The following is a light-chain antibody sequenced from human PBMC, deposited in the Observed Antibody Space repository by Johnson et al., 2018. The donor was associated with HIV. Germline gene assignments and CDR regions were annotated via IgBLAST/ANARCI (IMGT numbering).Light chain of an antibody. CDR3: GTWDSSLSAGPYV. J-gene: IGLJ1*01. CDR2: DNN. CDR1: SSNIGNNY. V-gene: IGLV1-51*01. Sequence: QSVLTQPPSVSAAPGQKVTICCSGSSSNIGNNYVSWYQQLPGTAPKLLIYDNNKRPSGIPDRFSGSKSGTSATLGITGLQTGDEADYYCGTWDSSLSAGPYVFGTGTKVTVL.